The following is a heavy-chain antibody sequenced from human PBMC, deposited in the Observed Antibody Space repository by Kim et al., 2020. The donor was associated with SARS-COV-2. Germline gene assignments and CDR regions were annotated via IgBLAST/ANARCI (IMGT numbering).Heavy chain of an antibody. CDR1: GGSIRTYY. CDR3: AREGMIGFYNWFDP. J-gene: IGHJ5*02. V-gene: IGHV4-59*13. D-gene: IGHD3-16*01. CDR2: IYSNGNT. Sequence: SETLSLTCTVSGGSIRTYYWSWIRQSPGKGLEWIGYIYSNGNTNYNPSLRSRLTISVDTSKNQISLKLTSVTTADTAVYYCAREGMIGFYNWFDPWGQGTLVTVSS.